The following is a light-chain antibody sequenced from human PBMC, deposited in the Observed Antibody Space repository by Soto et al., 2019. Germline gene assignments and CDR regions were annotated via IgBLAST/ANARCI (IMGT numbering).Light chain of an antibody. CDR2: GAS. CDR3: QQYINWPLYT. V-gene: IGKV3-15*01. Sequence: EIVMTQSPATLSVSPGESATLSCRASQRISRNLAWYQQKPGQAPSLLIYGASIRATGIPARFSGSGSGTEFTLTISSLQYEDFAVYYCQQYINWPLYTFGQGTRLEIK. CDR1: QRISRN. J-gene: IGKJ5*01.